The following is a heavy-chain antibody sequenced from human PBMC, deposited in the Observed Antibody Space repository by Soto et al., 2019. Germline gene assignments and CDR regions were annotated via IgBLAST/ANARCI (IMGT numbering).Heavy chain of an antibody. D-gene: IGHD6-19*01. J-gene: IGHJ5*02. Sequence: SQTLSLTCVISGDSVSSNSAAWNWIRQSPSRGLEWLGRTYYRSKWYNDYAVSVKSRITINPDTSKNQFSLQLNSVTPEDTAVYYCAREGIAVAGQESWFDPWGQGTLVTVS. CDR1: GDSVSSNSAA. CDR3: AREGIAVAGQESWFDP. CDR2: TYYRSKWYN. V-gene: IGHV6-1*01.